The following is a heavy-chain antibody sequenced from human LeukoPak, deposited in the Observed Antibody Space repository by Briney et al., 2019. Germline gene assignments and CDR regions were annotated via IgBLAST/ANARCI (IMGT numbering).Heavy chain of an antibody. D-gene: IGHD2/OR15-2a*01. CDR2: IYSGGST. Sequence: GGSLRLSCAASGFTVSSNYMSWVRQAPGKGLEWVSVIYSGGSTYYADSVKGRFTISRDNSKNTLYLQMNSLRAEDTAVYYCAKRRMKPPYYFDYWGQGTLVTVSS. CDR3: AKRRMKPPYYFDY. CDR1: GFTVSSNY. V-gene: IGHV3-66*01. J-gene: IGHJ4*02.